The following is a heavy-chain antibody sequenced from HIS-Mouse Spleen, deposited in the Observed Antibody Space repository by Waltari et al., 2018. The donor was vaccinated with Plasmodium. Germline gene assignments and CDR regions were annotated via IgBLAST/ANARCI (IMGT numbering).Heavy chain of an antibody. D-gene: IGHD1-26*01. CDR3: AREVNSGTFDY. CDR1: GGSISSYY. J-gene: IGHJ4*02. Sequence: QVQLQESGPGLVKPSETLSLTCTVSGGSISSYYWNWIRQPPGKGLEWIGYIYYSGSTNYNPSLKSRVTISVDTAKNQFSLKLSSVTAADTAVYYCAREVNSGTFDYWGQGTLVTVSS. V-gene: IGHV4-59*01. CDR2: IYYSGST.